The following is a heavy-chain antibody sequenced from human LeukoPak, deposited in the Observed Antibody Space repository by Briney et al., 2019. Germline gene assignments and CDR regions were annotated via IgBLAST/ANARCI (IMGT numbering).Heavy chain of an antibody. Sequence: GGSLRLSCAASGFTFSSYAISWVRQAPGQGLEWMGGIIPIFGTANYAQKFQGRVTITADESTSTAYMELSSLRSEDTAVYYCARRAPSIAAAGTKKYYFDYWGQGTLVTVSS. CDR3: ARRAPSIAAAGTKKYYFDY. CDR1: GFTFSSYA. D-gene: IGHD6-13*01. J-gene: IGHJ4*02. CDR2: IIPIFGTA. V-gene: IGHV1-69*01.